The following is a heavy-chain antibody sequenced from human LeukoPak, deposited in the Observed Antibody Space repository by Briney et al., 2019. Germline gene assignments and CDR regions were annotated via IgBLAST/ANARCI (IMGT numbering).Heavy chain of an antibody. CDR2: IYYSGST. J-gene: IGHJ4*02. V-gene: IGHV4-59*08. CDR3: ARQVGLYYFDY. Sequence: PSETLSLTCTVSGGSISSYYWSWIRQPPGKGLEWIGYIYYSGSTNYNPSLKSRVTISVDTSKNQFSLKLSSVTAADTAVYYCARQVGLYYFDYWGQGTLVTVSS. CDR1: GGSISSYY. D-gene: IGHD1-26*01.